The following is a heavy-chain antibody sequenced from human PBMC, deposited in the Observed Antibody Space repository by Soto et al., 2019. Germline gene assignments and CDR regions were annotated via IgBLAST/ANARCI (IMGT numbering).Heavy chain of an antibody. Sequence: QVQLVQSGAEVKEPGASVKVSCKASGYTSTSFGISWVRQVPGQGLEWMGWISTNKGSTKYAQKFQGRITMTTDASTSTAYMELRSLRSDDTAVYYCAREYCPSIDCFGVDYWGQGTLVTFSS. CDR2: ISTNKGST. CDR1: GYTSTSFG. D-gene: IGHD2-2*01. J-gene: IGHJ4*02. CDR3: AREYCPSIDCFGVDY. V-gene: IGHV1-18*04.